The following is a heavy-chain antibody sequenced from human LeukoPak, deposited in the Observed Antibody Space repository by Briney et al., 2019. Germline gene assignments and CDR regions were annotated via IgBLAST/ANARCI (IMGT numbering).Heavy chain of an antibody. CDR1: GFTFDDYA. Sequence: GGSLRLSCAASGFTFDDYAMRWVRQAPGKGLEWVSGINWNSGSIGYADSVKGRFTISGDNAKNSLYLQVNSLRAEDTALYYCAKDRGSSDWANNYYYYGMDVWGQGTTVTVSS. CDR2: INWNSGSI. CDR3: AKDRGSSDWANNYYYYGMDV. D-gene: IGHD6-19*01. V-gene: IGHV3-9*01. J-gene: IGHJ6*02.